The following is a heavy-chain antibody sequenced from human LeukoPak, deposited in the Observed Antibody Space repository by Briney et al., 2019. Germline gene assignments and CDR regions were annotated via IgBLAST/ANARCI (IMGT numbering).Heavy chain of an antibody. D-gene: IGHD3-22*01. V-gene: IGHV4-39*07. CDR2: IFHSGST. CDR1: GGSISSSSYY. CDR3: ARMNYYDSSGYYYGFGLGFDY. J-gene: IGHJ4*02. Sequence: SETLSLTCIVYGGSISSSSYYWGWIRQPPGEGLEWIGNIFHSGSTYYSPSLKSRVTISVDTSKNQFSLNLNSVTAADTAVYYCARMNYYDSSGYYYGFGLGFDYWGQGTLVTVSS.